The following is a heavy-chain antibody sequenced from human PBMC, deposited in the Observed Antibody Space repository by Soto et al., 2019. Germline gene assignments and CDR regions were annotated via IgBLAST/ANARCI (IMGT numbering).Heavy chain of an antibody. CDR3: VKDQSKWLRSGVISY. J-gene: IGHJ4*02. Sequence: GGSLRLSCAASGFTFSSYGMHWVRQAPGKGLEWVAVISYDGSNKYYADSVKGRFTISRDNSKNTLYLQMNSLRAEDTAVYYCVKDQSKWLRSGVISYWGQGTRVTVSS. CDR2: ISYDGSNK. CDR1: GFTFSSYG. D-gene: IGHD3-22*01. V-gene: IGHV3-30*18.